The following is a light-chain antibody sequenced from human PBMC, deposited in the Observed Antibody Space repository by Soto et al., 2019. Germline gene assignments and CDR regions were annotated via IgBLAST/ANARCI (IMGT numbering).Light chain of an antibody. J-gene: IGKJ1*01. CDR1: QSVSNN. V-gene: IGKV3-15*01. CDR2: GAS. CDR3: QQYHYWWT. Sequence: EIVMTQSPATLSVSPGEKATLSCRASQSVSNNLAWFQQKPGQVPRLLIYGASNRATGVSARLSGSGSGTEFTLTISSLQSEDFAVYYCQQYHYWWTFGQGTNVYIK.